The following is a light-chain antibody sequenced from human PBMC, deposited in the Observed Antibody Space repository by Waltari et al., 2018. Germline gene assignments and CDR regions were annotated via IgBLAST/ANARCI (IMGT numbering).Light chain of an antibody. CDR3: CSYAGSSTV. CDR2: GVT. J-gene: IGLJ7*01. CDR1: SSDVGSYNV. V-gene: IGLV2-23*02. Sequence: QSALTQPAPVSGSPGPSITMSCTGTSSDVGSYNVVSWYQQHPGKAPKLMIYGVTERPSGVSNRFSGSKSGNTASLTISGLQPEDEAEYYCCSYAGSSTVFGGGTHLTVL.